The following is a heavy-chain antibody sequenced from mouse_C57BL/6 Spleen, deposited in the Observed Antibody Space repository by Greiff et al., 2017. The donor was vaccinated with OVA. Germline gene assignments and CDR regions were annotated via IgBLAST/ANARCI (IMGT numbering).Heavy chain of an antibody. D-gene: IGHD6-1*01. CDR2: INPSSGYT. CDR1: GYTFTSYW. Sequence: VKLQESGAELAKPGASVKLSCKASGYTFTSYWMHWVNQRPGQGLEWIGNINPSSGYTKYNQKFKDKATLTAAKSSSTAYLQQRSLTYEESAVDYCATTHCGYRYFDVWGTGTTVTVSS. V-gene: IGHV1-7*01. CDR3: ATTHCGYRYFDV. J-gene: IGHJ1*03.